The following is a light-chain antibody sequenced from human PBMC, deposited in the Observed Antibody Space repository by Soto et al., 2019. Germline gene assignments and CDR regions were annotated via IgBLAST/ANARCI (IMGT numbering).Light chain of an antibody. Sequence: ASGENIVTVGCRASQSISPWLAWYQQKPGKAPKFLIQKASSLESGVPSRFSGSGSGTENALTLRTRQPCCSALHIYEQYSTDPGTVGLGTRLEIK. J-gene: IGKJ5*01. CDR2: KAS. CDR3: EQYSTDPGT. CDR1: QSISPW. V-gene: IGKV1-5*03.